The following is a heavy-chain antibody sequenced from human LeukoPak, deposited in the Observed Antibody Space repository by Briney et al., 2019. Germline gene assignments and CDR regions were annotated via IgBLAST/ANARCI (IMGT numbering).Heavy chain of an antibody. CDR3: ARGGGYYGSGSLHYYYYGMDV. D-gene: IGHD3-10*01. V-gene: IGHV3-23*01. CDR2: ITGSGGST. J-gene: IGHJ6*02. CDR1: GFTFGSYA. Sequence: GGSLRLSCAASGFTFGSYAMSWVRQAPGKGLEWVSAITGSGGSTYYADSVKGRFTISTDTSKNTLYLQMNSLRAEDTAVYYCARGGGYYGSGSLHYYYYGMDVWGQGTTVTVSS.